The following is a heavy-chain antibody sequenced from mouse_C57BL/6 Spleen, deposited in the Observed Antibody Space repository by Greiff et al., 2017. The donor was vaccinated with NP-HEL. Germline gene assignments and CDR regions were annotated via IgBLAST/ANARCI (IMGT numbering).Heavy chain of an antibody. CDR3: ARDDYDGRMAY. D-gene: IGHD2-4*01. CDR1: GYTFTSYG. J-gene: IGHJ3*01. Sequence: QVQLQQSGAELARPGASVKLSCKASGYTFTSYGISWVKQRTGQGLEWIGEIYPRSGNTYYNEKFKGKATLTADKSSSTAYMELRSLTSEDSAVYFCARDDYDGRMAYWGQGTLVTVSA. CDR2: IYPRSGNT. V-gene: IGHV1-81*01.